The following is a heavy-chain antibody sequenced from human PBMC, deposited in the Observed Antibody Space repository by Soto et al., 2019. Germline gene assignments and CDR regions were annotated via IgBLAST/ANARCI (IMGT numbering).Heavy chain of an antibody. D-gene: IGHD2-21*02. Sequence: QVQLQQWGAGLLKPSETLSLTCAVYGGSFSGYYWSWIRQPPGKGLEWIGEIIYSGSTNYNPSLKSRVTIAIDPSKSQCSLKLSSVNAADTAVYYCARGGYGGNSGLGHFDYWGQGTLVNVSS. J-gene: IGHJ4*02. CDR1: GGSFSGYY. V-gene: IGHV4-34*01. CDR3: ARGGYGGNSGLGHFDY. CDR2: IIYSGST.